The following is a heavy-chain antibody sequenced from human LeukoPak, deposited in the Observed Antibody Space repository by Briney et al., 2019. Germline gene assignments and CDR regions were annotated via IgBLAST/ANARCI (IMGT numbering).Heavy chain of an antibody. CDR2: ISYDGSNK. Sequence: PGGSLRLSCAASGFTFSSYAMHWVRQAPGKGLEWVAVISYDGSNKYYADSVKGRFTISRDNSKNTLYLQMNSLRAEDTAVYYCARDHVVVPAAMAGGGWRSYYFDYWGQGTLVTVSP. J-gene: IGHJ4*02. V-gene: IGHV3-30-3*01. CDR1: GFTFSSYA. CDR3: ARDHVVVPAAMAGGGWRSYYFDY. D-gene: IGHD2-2*01.